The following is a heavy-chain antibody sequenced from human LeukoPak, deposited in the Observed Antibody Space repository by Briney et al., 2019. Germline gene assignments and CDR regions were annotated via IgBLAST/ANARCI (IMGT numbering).Heavy chain of an antibody. CDR2: ISAYSGAT. CDR3: ARDLTTYAILPKASDY. CDR1: GYTFTNYG. D-gene: IGHD3-9*01. V-gene: IGHV1-18*01. J-gene: IGHJ4*02. Sequence: ASVKVSCKASGYTFTNYGINWVRQAPGQGLEWMGWISAYSGATNYAQNLQGRVTMTTHTSTSTAYMELRSLRSDDTAVYYCARDLTTYAILPKASDYWGQGTLVTVSS.